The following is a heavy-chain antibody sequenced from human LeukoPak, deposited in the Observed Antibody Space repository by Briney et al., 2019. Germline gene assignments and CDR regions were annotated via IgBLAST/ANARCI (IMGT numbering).Heavy chain of an antibody. J-gene: IGHJ6*02. CDR2: ISSGGSTI. CDR1: GFTFDDYG. Sequence: GGSLRLSCAASGFTFDDYGMSWVRQAPGKGLEWVSYISSGGSTIYYADSVKGRFTISRNNAKNSLYLQMNSLRAEDTAVYYCATDFGVRFWELFGYGMHVWGQGTTVTVSS. V-gene: IGHV3-48*03. CDR3: ATDFGVRFWELFGYGMHV. D-gene: IGHD3-10*01.